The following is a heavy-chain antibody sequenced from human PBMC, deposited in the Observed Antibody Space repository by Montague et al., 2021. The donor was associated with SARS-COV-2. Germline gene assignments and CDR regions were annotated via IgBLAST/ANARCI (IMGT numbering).Heavy chain of an antibody. Sequence: SETLSLTCAVYGGSFSGYYWSWIRQPPGKGLEWIGEINHSGSTNYNPSLKSRATISVDTSKNQFSLKLSSVTAADTAVYYCARMRAVLLWFGESTYFDYWGQGTLVTVSS. CDR3: ARMRAVLLWFGESTYFDY. J-gene: IGHJ4*02. D-gene: IGHD3-10*01. CDR2: INHSGST. V-gene: IGHV4-34*01. CDR1: GGSFSGYY.